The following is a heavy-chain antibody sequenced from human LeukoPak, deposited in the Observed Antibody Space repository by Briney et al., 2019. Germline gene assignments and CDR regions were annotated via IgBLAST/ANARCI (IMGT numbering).Heavy chain of an antibody. J-gene: IGHJ5*02. D-gene: IGHD3-10*01. Sequence: GGSLRLSCAASGFTFSSYWMSWVRQAPGKGLEWVANIKQDGSEKYYVDSVKGRFTISRDNSKNTLYLQMNSLRAEDTAVYYCARDQLLWFGELSSTKSNWFDPWGQGTLVTVSS. CDR1: GFTFSSYW. CDR3: ARDQLLWFGELSSTKSNWFDP. CDR2: IKQDGSEK. V-gene: IGHV3-7*01.